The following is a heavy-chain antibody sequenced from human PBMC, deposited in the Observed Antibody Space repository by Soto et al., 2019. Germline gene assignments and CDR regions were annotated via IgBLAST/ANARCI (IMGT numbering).Heavy chain of an antibody. CDR2: IYHSGST. J-gene: IGHJ4*02. Sequence: TLSLTCAVSGGSISSGGYSWSWIRQPPGKGLEWIGYIYHSGSTYYNPSLKSRVTISVDRSKNQFSLKLSSVTAADTAVYYCARGGDYSRGYFDYWGQGTLVTVSS. V-gene: IGHV4-30-2*01. CDR1: GGSISSGGYS. D-gene: IGHD4-17*01. CDR3: ARGGDYSRGYFDY.